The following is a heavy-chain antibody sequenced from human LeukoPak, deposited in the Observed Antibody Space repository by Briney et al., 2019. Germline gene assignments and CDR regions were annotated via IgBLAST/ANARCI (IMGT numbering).Heavy chain of an antibody. CDR1: GFTFSSYW. D-gene: IGHD2-15*01. Sequence: GGSLRLSCAASGFTFSSYWMSWVRQAPGKGLGWVANIKQDGSEKYYVDSVKGRFTISRDNAKNSLYLQMNSLRAEDTAVYYCARGAIGYCSGGSCYFDYWGQGTLVTVSS. V-gene: IGHV3-7*01. J-gene: IGHJ4*02. CDR3: ARGAIGYCSGGSCYFDY. CDR2: IKQDGSEK.